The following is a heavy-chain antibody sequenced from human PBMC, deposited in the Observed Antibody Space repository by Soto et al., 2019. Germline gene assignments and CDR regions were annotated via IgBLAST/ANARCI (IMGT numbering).Heavy chain of an antibody. Sequence: GEPLKISCKGSGYSFTIYWIGWVRQMPGKGLEWMGIIYPGDSDTRYSPSFQGQVTISADKSISTAYLQWSSLKASDTAMYYCARTSAAGKYYYGMDVWGQGTTVTVSS. CDR2: IYPGDSDT. CDR1: GYSFTIYW. J-gene: IGHJ6*02. D-gene: IGHD6-13*01. V-gene: IGHV5-51*01. CDR3: ARTSAAGKYYYGMDV.